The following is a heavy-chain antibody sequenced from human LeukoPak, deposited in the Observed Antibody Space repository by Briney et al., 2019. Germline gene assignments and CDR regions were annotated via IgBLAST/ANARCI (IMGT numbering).Heavy chain of an antibody. D-gene: IGHD1-1*01. CDR2: IYPGDSDT. CDR3: ARRGNGWYSDY. V-gene: IGHV5-51*01. J-gene: IGHJ4*02. CDR1: GYSFSSYW. Sequence: GESLKISXKGSGYSFSSYWIGWVRQMPGKGPEWMGIIYPGDSDTRYSPSFQGQVTISVDKSISTAYLQWSSLKASDTAMYYCARRGNGWYSDYWGQGALVTVSS.